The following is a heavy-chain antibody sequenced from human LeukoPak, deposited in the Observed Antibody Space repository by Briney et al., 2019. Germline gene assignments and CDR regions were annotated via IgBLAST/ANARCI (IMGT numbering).Heavy chain of an antibody. J-gene: IGHJ4*02. CDR1: GFTFSTYG. Sequence: GGSLRLSCAASGFTFSTYGMSWVRQAPGKGLEWVSAISGSGGSTNYADSVKGRFTISRDNSKNTLYLQMNSLRAGDTAVYYCAKGMRYFDYWGQGTLVTVSS. CDR2: ISGSGGST. V-gene: IGHV3-23*01. CDR3: AKGMRYFDY.